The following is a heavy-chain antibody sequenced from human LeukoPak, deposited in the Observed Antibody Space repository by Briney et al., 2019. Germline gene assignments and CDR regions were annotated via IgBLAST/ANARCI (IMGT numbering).Heavy chain of an antibody. CDR1: GYTFTSYD. J-gene: IGHJ4*02. CDR3: ARGRNAQVVVVITTVVFDY. D-gene: IGHD3-22*01. CDR2: MNPNSGNT. V-gene: IGHV1-8*01. Sequence: ASVKVSCMASGYTFTSYDINWVRQATGQGLEWMGWMNPNSGNTGYAQKFQGRVTMTRNTSISTAYMELSSLRSEDTAVYYCARGRNAQVVVVITTVVFDYWGQGTLVTVSS.